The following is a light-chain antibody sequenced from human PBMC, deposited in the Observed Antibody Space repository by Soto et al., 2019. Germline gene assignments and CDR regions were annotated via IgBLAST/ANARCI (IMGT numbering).Light chain of an antibody. CDR3: QSYDISLSVSVV. V-gene: IGLV1-40*01. J-gene: IGLJ2*01. CDR2: GNT. Sequence: QSVLTQPPSVSGAPGQRVTISCTGSSSNNGAGYDVQWYQQLPGAAPRLLIFGNTNRPSGVPDRFSGSRSGTSASLAISGLQAEAEADYYCQSYDISLSVSVVFGGGTKVTVL. CDR1: SSNNGAGYD.